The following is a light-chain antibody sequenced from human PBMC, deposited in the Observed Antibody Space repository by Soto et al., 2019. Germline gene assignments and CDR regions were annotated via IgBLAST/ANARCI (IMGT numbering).Light chain of an antibody. CDR3: QQYNNWPQLT. V-gene: IGKV3-15*01. Sequence: EIVMTQSPATLSVSPGERATLSCRASQSVSSNLAWYQQKPGQAPRLLIYGASTRAAGIPARFSGSRSGTEFTLTISSLQSEDFAVYYCQQYNNWPQLTFGVGTKVEIK. CDR2: GAS. J-gene: IGKJ4*01. CDR1: QSVSSN.